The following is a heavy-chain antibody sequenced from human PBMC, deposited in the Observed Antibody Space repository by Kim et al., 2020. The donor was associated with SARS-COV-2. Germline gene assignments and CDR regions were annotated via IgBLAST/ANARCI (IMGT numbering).Heavy chain of an antibody. CDR3: ARYTRYSSSWYEYFQH. D-gene: IGHD6-13*01. V-gene: IGHV3-30*01. J-gene: IGHJ1*01. Sequence: SVKGRFPISRDNSKNPLYLQMNSLRAEDTAVYYCARYTRYSSSWYEYFQHWGQGTLVTVSS.